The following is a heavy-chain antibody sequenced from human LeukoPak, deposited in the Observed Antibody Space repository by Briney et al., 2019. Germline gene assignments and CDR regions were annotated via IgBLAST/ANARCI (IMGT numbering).Heavy chain of an antibody. CDR2: ISSNGGST. D-gene: IGHD3-22*01. J-gene: IGHJ6*02. Sequence: GGSLCLSCAASGFTFSSYAMHWVRQAPGQGLGYVSAISSNGGSTYYANSVKGRFTISRDNSKNTLYLQMGSLRAEDMAVYYCARCYYDSSGYYPVDYYGMDVWGQGTTVTVSS. CDR3: ARCYYDSSGYYPVDYYGMDV. V-gene: IGHV3-64*01. CDR1: GFTFSSYA.